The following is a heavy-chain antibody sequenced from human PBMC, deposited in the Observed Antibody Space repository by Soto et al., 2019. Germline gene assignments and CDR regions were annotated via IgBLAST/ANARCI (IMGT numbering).Heavy chain of an antibody. CDR2: IYYSGST. CDR3: ASREQLARDYYYGMDV. J-gene: IGHJ6*02. V-gene: IGHV4-39*01. CDR1: GGSISSSSYY. Sequence: PSETLSLTCTGSGGSISSSSYYWGWIRQPPGKGLEWIGSIYYSGSTYYNPSLKSRVTISVDTSKNQFSLKLSSVTAADTAVYYCASREQLARDYYYGMDVWGQGTTVTVSS. D-gene: IGHD6-6*01.